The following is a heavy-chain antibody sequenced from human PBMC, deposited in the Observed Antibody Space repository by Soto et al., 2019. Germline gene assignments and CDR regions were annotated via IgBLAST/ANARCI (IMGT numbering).Heavy chain of an antibody. CDR1: DDSINSDKFY. CDR3: ARLGGLDTIPYYFDF. J-gene: IGHJ4*02. V-gene: IGHV4-39*01. Sequence: HLQLQESGPGLVKPSETLSLMCSVSDDSINSDKFYWGWIRQPPGKGLEWIGSIYYRGNAYYNPSLKPVTTLALDQPKRLSPLQLNAVTAANAAVYCWARLGGLDTIPYYFDFWGQGALVTVSS. D-gene: IGHD1-1*01. CDR2: IYYRGNA.